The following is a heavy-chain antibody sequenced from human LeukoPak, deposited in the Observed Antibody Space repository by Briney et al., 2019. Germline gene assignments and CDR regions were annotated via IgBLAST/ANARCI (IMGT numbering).Heavy chain of an antibody. D-gene: IGHD3-22*01. J-gene: IGHJ4*02. Sequence: PGGSPRLSCAASGFTFSSYWMHWVRQAPGKGLVWVSRINTDGSSTSYADSVKGRFTISRDNAKNTLYLQMNSLRAEDTAVYYCARGPYYYDSSGYYYGWGQGTLVTVSS. V-gene: IGHV3-74*01. CDR2: INTDGSST. CDR1: GFTFSSYW. CDR3: ARGPYYYDSSGYYYG.